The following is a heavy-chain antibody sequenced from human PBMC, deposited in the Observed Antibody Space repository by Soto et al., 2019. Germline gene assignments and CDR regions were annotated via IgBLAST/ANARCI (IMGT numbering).Heavy chain of an antibody. Sequence: GGSLRLSCAASGFTFSTYWMHWVRQAPGKGLVWVSRSNSDGRSTGHADSVKGRFTISRDNAKNTLYLQMNSLRVEDTAVYYCESATSSGSLDYWGQGMLVTVSS. D-gene: IGHD6-19*01. V-gene: IGHV3-74*01. CDR3: ESATSSGSLDY. CDR2: SNSDGRST. J-gene: IGHJ4*02. CDR1: GFTFSTYW.